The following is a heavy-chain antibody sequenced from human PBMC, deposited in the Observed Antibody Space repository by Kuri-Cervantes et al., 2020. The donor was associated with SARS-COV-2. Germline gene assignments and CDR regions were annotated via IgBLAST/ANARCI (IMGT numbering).Heavy chain of an antibody. Sequence: GGSLRLSCAASGFTFSSYSMNWVRQAPGKGLEWVSSISSSSSYIYYADSVKGQFTISRDNAKNSLYLQMNSLRAEDTAVYYCARDGDSYIPVLDYWGQGTLVTVSS. J-gene: IGHJ4*02. CDR2: ISSSSSYI. V-gene: IGHV3-21*01. CDR1: GFTFSSYS. D-gene: IGHD2-21*02. CDR3: ARDGDSYIPVLDY.